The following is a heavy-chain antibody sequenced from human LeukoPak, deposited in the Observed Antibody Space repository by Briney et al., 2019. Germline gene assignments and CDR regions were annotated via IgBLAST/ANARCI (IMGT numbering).Heavy chain of an antibody. CDR2: ISSSSSYI. D-gene: IGHD3-10*01. Sequence: TTGGSLRLSCAASGFTFSSYSMNWVRQAPGKGLEWVSSISSSSSYIYYADSVEGRFTISRDNAKNSLYLQMNSLRAEDTAVYYCARDRGVSPDLDYWGQGTLVTVSS. CDR1: GFTFSSYS. CDR3: ARDRGVSPDLDY. V-gene: IGHV3-21*01. J-gene: IGHJ4*02.